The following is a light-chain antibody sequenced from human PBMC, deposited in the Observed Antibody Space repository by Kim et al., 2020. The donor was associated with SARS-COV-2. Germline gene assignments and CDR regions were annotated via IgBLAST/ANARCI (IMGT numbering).Light chain of an antibody. J-gene: IGLJ3*02. V-gene: IGLV3-1*01. CDR3: QAWDSSTLWV. Sequence: SYELTQPPSVSVSPGQTASITCSGDKLGDKYACWYQQMPGQSPVLVIYQDSKRPSGIPERFSGSNSGNTATLTISGTQAMDEADYYCQAWDSSTLWVFGGGTQLTVL. CDR2: QDS. CDR1: KLGDKY.